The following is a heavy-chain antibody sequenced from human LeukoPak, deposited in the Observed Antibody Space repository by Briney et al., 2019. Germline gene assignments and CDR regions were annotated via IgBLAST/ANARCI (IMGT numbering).Heavy chain of an antibody. CDR1: GYTFTSYA. CDR3: ARMKFDYDFPHWFDL. Sequence: ASVKVSCKASGYTFTSYAMNWVRQAPGQGLEWMGWISAYNGHTNYAQKVQGRVTMTTDTSTSTAYMELRSLRSDDTAIYYCARMKFDYDFPHWFDLWGQGTLVTVSS. D-gene: IGHD3-3*01. V-gene: IGHV1-18*01. J-gene: IGHJ5*02. CDR2: ISAYNGHT.